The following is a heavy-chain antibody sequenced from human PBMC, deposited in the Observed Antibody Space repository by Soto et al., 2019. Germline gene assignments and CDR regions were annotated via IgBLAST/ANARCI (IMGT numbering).Heavy chain of an antibody. D-gene: IGHD3-3*01. CDR3: AKVSYYDFWSGYYYFDY. J-gene: IGHJ4*02. CDR2: ISGSGGST. V-gene: IGHV3-23*01. CDR1: GFTFSSYA. Sequence: GGSLRLSCAASGFTFSSYAMSWVRQAPGKGLEWVSAISGSGGSTYYADYVKGRFTISRDNSKNTLYQQMNSLRAEDTAVYYCAKVSYYDFWSGYYYFDYWGQGTLVTVSS.